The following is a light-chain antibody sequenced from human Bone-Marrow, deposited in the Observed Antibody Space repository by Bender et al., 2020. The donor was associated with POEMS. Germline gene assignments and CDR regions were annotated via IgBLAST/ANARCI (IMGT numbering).Light chain of an antibody. J-gene: IGLJ3*02. V-gene: IGLV2-14*03. Sequence: QSALTQPASVSGSLGQSVTISCIGSSSDIGTYTYVSWYQQHPGKAPRLMIYDVNHRPSGVPDRFSGSRSGTSASLAISGLQSEDEADYYCAVWDDSLNGWVFGGGTKLTVL. CDR2: DVN. CDR3: AVWDDSLNGWV. CDR1: SSDIGTYTY.